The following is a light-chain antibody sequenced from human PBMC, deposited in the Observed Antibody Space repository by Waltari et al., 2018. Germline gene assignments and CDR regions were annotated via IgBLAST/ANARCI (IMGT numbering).Light chain of an antibody. CDR1: SSNIGSDT. J-gene: IGLJ3*02. CDR3: VTWDESLNGPV. Sequence: QSVLTQPPSASGAPGQRVTISCSGSSSNIGSDTVKWYQQLPGTAPKLLIYNNDQRPSRVPDRFSGSKSGTSASLAISGLQSEDEADYYCVTWDESLNGPVFGGGTKLTVL. CDR2: NND. V-gene: IGLV1-44*01.